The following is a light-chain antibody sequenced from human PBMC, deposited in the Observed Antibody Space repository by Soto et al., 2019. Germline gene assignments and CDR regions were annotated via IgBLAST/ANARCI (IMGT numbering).Light chain of an antibody. CDR1: QSVSSTS. J-gene: IGKJ4*01. CDR3: QQYGTSSLT. V-gene: IGKV3-20*01. Sequence: DIVLTQSPGTLYLSPGERAILSCRASQSVSSTSLAWYQQRPGQAPRLLIYHVSSRANGIPDRFSGSGSGTDFTLTINTLEPEDFAVYYCQQYGTSSLTFGGGTRVEI. CDR2: HVS.